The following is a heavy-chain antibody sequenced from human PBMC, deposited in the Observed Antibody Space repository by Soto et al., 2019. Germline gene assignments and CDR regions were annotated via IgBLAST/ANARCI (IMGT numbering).Heavy chain of an antibody. CDR2: IYYSGIT. V-gene: IGHV4-59*01. J-gene: IGHJ6*02. CDR3: ARYKSNYYYGMDV. D-gene: IGHD1-20*01. CDR1: GGSISSYH. Sequence: PEETLSLTCTVSGGSISSYHWSWIRQPPGKGLEWIGYIYYSGITNYNPSLKGRVTISVDTSKNQFSLKLSSVTAADTAVYYCARYKSNYYYGMDVWGQGTTVTVSS.